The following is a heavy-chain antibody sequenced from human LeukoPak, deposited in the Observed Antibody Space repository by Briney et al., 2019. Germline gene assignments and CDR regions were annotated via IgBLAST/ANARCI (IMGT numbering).Heavy chain of an antibody. V-gene: IGHV4-59*01. CDR3: ASRYYDILTGYFDAFDI. D-gene: IGHD3-9*01. CDR2: IYYSGST. Sequence: SETLSLTCTVSGGSISSYYWSWIRQPPGKGLEWIGYIYYSGSTNYNPFLKSRVTISVDTSKNQFSLKLSSVTAADTAVYYCASRYYDILTGYFDAFDIWGQGTMVTVSS. J-gene: IGHJ3*02. CDR1: GGSISSYY.